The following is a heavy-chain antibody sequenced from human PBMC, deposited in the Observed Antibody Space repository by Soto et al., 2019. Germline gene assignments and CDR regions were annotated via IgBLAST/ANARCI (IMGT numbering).Heavy chain of an antibody. J-gene: IGHJ6*02. CDR1: GFTSSNAW. V-gene: IGHV3-15*01. CDR2: IKSKTDGGTT. CDR3: TSSDYDFWSGYLAKYYYYGMDV. Sequence: GGSLRLSCAASGFTSSNAWMIWVRQAPGKGLEWVGRIKSKTDGGTTDYAAPVKGRFTISRDDSKNTLYLQMNSLKTEDTAVYYCTSSDYDFWSGYLAKYYYYGMDVWGQGTTVTVSS. D-gene: IGHD3-3*01.